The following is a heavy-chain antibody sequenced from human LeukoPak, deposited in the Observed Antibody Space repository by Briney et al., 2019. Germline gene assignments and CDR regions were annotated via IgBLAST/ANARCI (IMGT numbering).Heavy chain of an antibody. J-gene: IGHJ5*02. CDR1: GFTFSSYS. Sequence: PGGSLRLSCAASGFTFSSYSMNWVRQAPGKGLEWVSSISSSSSYIYYADSVKGRFTISTDNAKNSLYLHMNSLRAEDTAVYYCSRALNIVLVPAARPSNWFDPWGQGTLVTVSS. CDR2: ISSSSSYI. CDR3: SRALNIVLVPAARPSNWFDP. V-gene: IGHV3-21*01. D-gene: IGHD2-2*02.